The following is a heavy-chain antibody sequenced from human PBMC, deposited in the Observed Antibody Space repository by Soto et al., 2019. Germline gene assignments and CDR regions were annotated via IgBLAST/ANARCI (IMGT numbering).Heavy chain of an antibody. CDR3: AKEARFTDDYIWGSYRQGWFDP. V-gene: IGHV3-30*18. CDR1: GFTFSSYG. D-gene: IGHD3-16*02. CDR2: ISYDGSNK. J-gene: IGHJ5*01. Sequence: QLGGPLRLSCAASGFTFSSYGMHWVRQAPGKGLEWVAVISYDGSNKYYADSVKGRFTISRDNSKNTLYLQMNSLRAEDTAVYYCAKEARFTDDYIWGSYRQGWFDPWGQGTLVTVSS.